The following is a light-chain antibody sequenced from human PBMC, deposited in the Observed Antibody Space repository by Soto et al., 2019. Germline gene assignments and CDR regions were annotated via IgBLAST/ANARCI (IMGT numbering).Light chain of an antibody. V-gene: IGKV1-5*03. CDR1: QSISSW. CDR3: QQYNSYS. Sequence: DLQMTQSPSTLSASVGDRVTITCRASQSISSWLAWYQQKPGKAPKLLIYKASSLESGVPSRFCGSGSWTEFTLTISRLQPDAFATYYCQQYNSYSFGQGTKVEIK. J-gene: IGKJ1*01. CDR2: KAS.